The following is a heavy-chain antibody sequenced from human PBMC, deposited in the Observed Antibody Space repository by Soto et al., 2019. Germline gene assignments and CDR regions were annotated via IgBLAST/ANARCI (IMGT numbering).Heavy chain of an antibody. J-gene: IGHJ5*02. CDR1: GFTFSSYA. V-gene: IGHV3-30-3*01. CDR2: ISYDGSNK. Sequence: GSLRLSCAASGFTFSSYAMHWVRQAPGKGLEWVAVISYDGSNKYYADSVKGRFTISRDNSKNTLYLQMNSLRAEDTAVYYCAREFSGSSFWFDPWGQGTLVTVSS. CDR3: AREFSGSSFWFDP. D-gene: IGHD6-6*01.